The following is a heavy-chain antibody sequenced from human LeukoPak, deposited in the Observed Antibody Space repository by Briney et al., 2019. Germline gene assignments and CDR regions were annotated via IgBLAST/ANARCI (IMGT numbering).Heavy chain of an antibody. CDR3: ARGGDCYYGMDV. J-gene: IGHJ6*02. CDR1: GGSISSSNW. V-gene: IGHV4-4*02. Sequence: SGTLSLTCAVSGGSISSSNWWSWVRQPPGKGLEWLGEIYHYGNTNYNPSLKSRVSISVDKSKNQFSLTLSSVTAADTAVYYCARGGDCYYGMDVWGQGTTVTVSS. CDR2: IYHYGNT.